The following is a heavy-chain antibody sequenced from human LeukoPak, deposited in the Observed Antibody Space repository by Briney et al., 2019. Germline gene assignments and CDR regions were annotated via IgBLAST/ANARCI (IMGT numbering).Heavy chain of an antibody. CDR3: ARAPYSSSSVDY. CDR2: IYYSGST. Sequence: PSETLSLTCTVSGGSISSGGYFWTWIRQQPGKGLEWIGYIYYSGSTYYNPSLKSRVTISVDLSNNQFSLKLSSVTAADTAVYYCARAPYSSSSVDYWGQGTLVTVSS. J-gene: IGHJ4*02. D-gene: IGHD6-6*01. CDR1: GGSISSGGYF. V-gene: IGHV4-31*03.